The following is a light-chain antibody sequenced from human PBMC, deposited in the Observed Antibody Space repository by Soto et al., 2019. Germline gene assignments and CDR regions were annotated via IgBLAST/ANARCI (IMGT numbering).Light chain of an antibody. Sequence: QSALTQPASVSGSPGQSITISCTGTSSDVGGYNYVSWYQQHPGKAPKLMIYDVSNRPSGVSNRFSGSKSGNTASLTISGLQAEDEADYYCQSYDSSLSGVVFGGGTKVTVL. CDR3: QSYDSSLSGVV. CDR1: SSDVGGYNY. J-gene: IGLJ2*01. V-gene: IGLV2-14*03. CDR2: DVS.